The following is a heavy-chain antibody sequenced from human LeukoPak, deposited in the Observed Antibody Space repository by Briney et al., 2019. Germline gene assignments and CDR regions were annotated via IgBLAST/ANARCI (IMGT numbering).Heavy chain of an antibody. CDR1: GXSXTSYW. CDR2: IYPGDSDT. D-gene: IGHD6-6*01. J-gene: IGHJ2*01. CDR3: ARRTPEYTNRWYFDL. Sequence: LXISXXXXGXSXTSYWIGWVRQMPGKGLEWMGIIYPGDSDTRYSPSFQGQVTISADKSINTAFVQWSSLKASDTAIYYCARRTPEYTNRWYFDLWGRGTLVTVTS. V-gene: IGHV5-51*01.